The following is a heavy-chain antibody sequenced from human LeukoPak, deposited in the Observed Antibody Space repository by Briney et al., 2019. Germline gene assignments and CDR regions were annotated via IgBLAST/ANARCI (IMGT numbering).Heavy chain of an antibody. D-gene: IGHD3-3*01. CDR1: GYTFTSYD. V-gene: IGHV1-8*01. CDR3: ARRGSYYDFWSGYRINWFDP. Sequence: ASVKVSCKAFGYTFTSYDINWVRQATGQGLEWMGWMNPNSGNTGYAQKFQGRVTMTRNTSISTAYMELSSLRSEDTAVYYCARRGSYYDFWSGYRINWFDPWGQGTLVTVSS. CDR2: MNPNSGNT. J-gene: IGHJ5*02.